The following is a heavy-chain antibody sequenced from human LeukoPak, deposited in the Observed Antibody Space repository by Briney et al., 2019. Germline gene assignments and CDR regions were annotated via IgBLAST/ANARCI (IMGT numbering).Heavy chain of an antibody. Sequence: PGGSLRLSCAASGFTFSSYAMSWVRQAPGKGLEWVSSVTGTDGSTYYADSVKGRCTISRDNAKNSLYLQMNSLRAEDTAVYYCAKDYSSGWYGYAFDIWGQGTMVTVSS. CDR1: GFTFSSYA. CDR3: AKDYSSGWYGYAFDI. J-gene: IGHJ3*02. V-gene: IGHV3-23*01. CDR2: VTGTDGST. D-gene: IGHD6-19*01.